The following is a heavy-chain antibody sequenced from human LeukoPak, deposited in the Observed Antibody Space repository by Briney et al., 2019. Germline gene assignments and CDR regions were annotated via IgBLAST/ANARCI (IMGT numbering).Heavy chain of an antibody. CDR2: IYYSGST. CDR1: GGSISSYY. V-gene: IGHV4-59*01. J-gene: IGHJ4*02. CDR3: ARSMVRGVIGWGYYFDY. D-gene: IGHD3-10*01. Sequence: SETLSLTCTVSGGSISSYYWSWIRQPPGKGLEWIGYIYYSGSTNYNPSLKSRVTISVDTSKNQFSLKLSSVTAADTAVYYCARSMVRGVIGWGYYFDYWGLGTLVTVSS.